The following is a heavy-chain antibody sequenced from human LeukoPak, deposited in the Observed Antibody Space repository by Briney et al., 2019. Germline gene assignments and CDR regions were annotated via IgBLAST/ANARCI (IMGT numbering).Heavy chain of an antibody. CDR2: ISSSSSYI. D-gene: IGHD6-19*01. CDR3: ARDSRLALDY. CDR1: GFTFSSYW. J-gene: IGHJ4*02. Sequence: GGSLRLSCAASGFTFSSYWMNWVRQAPGKGLEWVSSISSSSSYIYYADSVKGRFTISRDNAKNSLYLQMNSLRAEDTAVYYCARDSRLALDYWGQGTLVTVSS. V-gene: IGHV3-21*01.